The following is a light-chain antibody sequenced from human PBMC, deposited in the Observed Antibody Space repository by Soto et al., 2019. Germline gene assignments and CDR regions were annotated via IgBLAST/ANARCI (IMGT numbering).Light chain of an antibody. V-gene: IGKV3-15*01. CDR2: DAS. Sequence: MTQSPVTLSVSPGERATLSCRASQFIGSNLAWYQQKPAQPPRLLIYDASTRATGIPARFSGSGSGTEFTLTISSLQSAYFAVYYCQQYNNWPPLTFGGGTKVDIK. J-gene: IGKJ4*01. CDR3: QQYNNWPPLT. CDR1: QFIGSN.